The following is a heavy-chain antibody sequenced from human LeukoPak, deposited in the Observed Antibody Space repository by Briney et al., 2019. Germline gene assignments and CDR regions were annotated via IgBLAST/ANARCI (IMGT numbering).Heavy chain of an antibody. Sequence: GESLKISCKGSGYSFTNYWIGWVRQMPGKGLEWMGIIYPGDSDTRYSPSFQGQVTISADKSISTAYLQWSSLKASDTAMYYCARFPFEYSSSDPSQYYYYMDVWGKGTTVTVSS. CDR1: GYSFTNYW. J-gene: IGHJ6*03. D-gene: IGHD6-6*01. CDR3: ARFPFEYSSSDPSQYYYYMDV. CDR2: IYPGDSDT. V-gene: IGHV5-51*01.